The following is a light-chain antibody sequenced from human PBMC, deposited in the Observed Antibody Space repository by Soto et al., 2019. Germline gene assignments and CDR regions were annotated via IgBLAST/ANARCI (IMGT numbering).Light chain of an antibody. J-gene: IGLJ1*01. CDR2: EVS. CDR3: NSYAGSSNYV. V-gene: IGLV2-8*01. Sequence: QSALTQPPSASGSPGQSVTISCTGTSSDVGDYNYVSWYQQHPGKAPKLMIYEVSKRPSGVPDRFSGSKSGSTASLTVSGLQAEYEADYSCNSYAGSSNYVFGTGTEVTVL. CDR1: SSDVGDYNY.